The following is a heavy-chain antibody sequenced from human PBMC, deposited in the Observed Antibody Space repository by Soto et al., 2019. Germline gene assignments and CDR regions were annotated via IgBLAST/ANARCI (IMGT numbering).Heavy chain of an antibody. J-gene: IGHJ6*02. Sequence: GGSLRLSCAASGFTFSSYGMHWVRQAPGKGLEWVAVIWYDGSNKYYADSVKGRFTISRDNSKNTLYLQMNSLRAEDTAVYYCAREGVENPRGYSYGTDYYYGMDVWGQGTTVTVSS. V-gene: IGHV3-33*01. D-gene: IGHD5-18*01. CDR1: GFTFSSYG. CDR2: IWYDGSNK. CDR3: AREGVENPRGYSYGTDYYYGMDV.